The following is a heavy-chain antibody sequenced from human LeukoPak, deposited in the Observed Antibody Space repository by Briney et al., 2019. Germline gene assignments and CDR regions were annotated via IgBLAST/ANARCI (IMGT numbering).Heavy chain of an antibody. CDR1: GFTFSSYA. Sequence: QPGRSLRLSCAASGFTFSSYAMHWVRQASGKGLEWVAVISYDGSNKYYADSVKGRFTISRDNSKNALYLQMNSLRAEDTAVYYCARPYNWNDYYGMDVWGQGTTVTVSS. CDR2: ISYDGSNK. V-gene: IGHV3-30-3*01. D-gene: IGHD1-1*01. J-gene: IGHJ6*02. CDR3: ARPYNWNDYYGMDV.